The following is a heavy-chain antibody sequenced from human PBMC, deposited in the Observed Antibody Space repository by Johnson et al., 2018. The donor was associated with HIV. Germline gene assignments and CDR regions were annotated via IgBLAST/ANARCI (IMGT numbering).Heavy chain of an antibody. CDR2: ISWNSGSI. Sequence: QLVESGGGLVQPGRSLRLSCAASGFTFDDYAMHWVRQAPGKGLEWVSGISWNSGSIGYADSVKGRFTISRDNSKNTLYLQMNSLRPEDTAVYYCARDRPSGWPDAFDIWGQGTMVTVSS. V-gene: IGHV3-9*01. CDR1: GFTFDDYA. CDR3: ARDRPSGWPDAFDI. J-gene: IGHJ3*02. D-gene: IGHD6-19*01.